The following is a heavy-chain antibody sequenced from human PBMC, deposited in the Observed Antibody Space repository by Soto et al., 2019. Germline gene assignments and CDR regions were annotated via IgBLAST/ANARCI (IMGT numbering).Heavy chain of an antibody. Sequence: SETLSLTCTVSGDSVSSYYWTWIRQPPGKGLELIGYIFYSGNSYYNPSLQSRVTISVDTSKNQFSLMLSSVTAADTAIYYCARGSARTGYYTWLYPWGQGTLVTVAS. V-gene: IGHV4-59*02. D-gene: IGHD3-9*01. CDR2: IFYSGNS. CDR1: GDSVSSYY. CDR3: ARGSARTGYYTWLYP. J-gene: IGHJ5*02.